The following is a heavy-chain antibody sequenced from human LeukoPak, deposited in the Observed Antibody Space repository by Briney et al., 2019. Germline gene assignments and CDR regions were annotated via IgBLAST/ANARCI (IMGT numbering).Heavy chain of an antibody. CDR3: ATDFYCSGGSCYSYYYYGMDV. CDR2: FDPEDGET. V-gene: IGHV1-24*01. CDR1: GYTLTELS. Sequence: ASVKVSCKVSGYTLTELSMNWVRQAPGKGLEWMGGFDPEDGETIYARKFQGRVTMTEDTSTDTAYMELSSLRSEDTAVYYCATDFYCSGGSCYSYYYYGMDVWGQGTTVTVSS. J-gene: IGHJ6*02. D-gene: IGHD2-15*01.